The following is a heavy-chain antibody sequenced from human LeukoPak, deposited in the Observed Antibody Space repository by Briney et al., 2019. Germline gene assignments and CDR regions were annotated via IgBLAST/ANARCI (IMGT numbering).Heavy chain of an antibody. CDR3: AREDGYNLFDY. V-gene: IGHV4-59*01. Sequence: PSETLSLTCTVSGGSISSYYWSWIRQPPGKGLEWIGYIYYSGSTNYNPSPKSRVTISVDTSKNQFSLKLSSVTAADTAVYYCAREDGYNLFDYWGQGTLVTVSS. J-gene: IGHJ4*02. D-gene: IGHD5-24*01. CDR1: GGSISSYY. CDR2: IYYSGST.